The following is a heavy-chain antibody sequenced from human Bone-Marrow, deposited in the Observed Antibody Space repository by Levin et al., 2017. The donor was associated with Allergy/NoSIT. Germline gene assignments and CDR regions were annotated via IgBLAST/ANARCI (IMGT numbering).Heavy chain of an antibody. CDR2: ISSSGST. V-gene: IGHV4-31*03. CDR1: GGSISSGGYY. J-gene: IGHJ4*02. D-gene: IGHD5-18*01. Sequence: SPTLSLTCTVSGGSISSGGYYWSWIRQHPGKGLEWIGYISSSGSTYYNPSLKSRVTISVDTSKNQFSLRLSSVTAADTALYYCAREDTAIIDYWGQGTLVTVSS. CDR3: AREDTAIIDY.